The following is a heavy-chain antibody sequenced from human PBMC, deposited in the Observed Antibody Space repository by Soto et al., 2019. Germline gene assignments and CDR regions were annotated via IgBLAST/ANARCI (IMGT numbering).Heavy chain of an antibody. CDR2: ISGSGGTT. J-gene: IGHJ4*02. D-gene: IGHD3-10*01. Sequence: EVQLLESGGGLVQPGGSLRLSCGGSGFTFNSYAMTWVRQAPGKGLEWVSAISGSGGTTYYANSVKGRFTISRDQSKYMLYLQMNSLRAEDTARYYCAKDRHYGSGTYSDSYLDYWGQGTLVTVSS. V-gene: IGHV3-23*01. CDR1: GFTFNSYA. CDR3: AKDRHYGSGTYSDSYLDY.